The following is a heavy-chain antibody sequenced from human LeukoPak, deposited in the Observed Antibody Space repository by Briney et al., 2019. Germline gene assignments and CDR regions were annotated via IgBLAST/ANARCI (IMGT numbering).Heavy chain of an antibody. CDR2: IFYSGTT. CDR1: GDSISSSSYY. D-gene: IGHD2/OR15-2a*01. CDR3: ARVRGSTFYIHY. Sequence: SETLSLTCSVSGDSISSSSYYWGWIRQPPGKGLEWIGTIFYSGTTYYNPSLKSRVTMSVDTSNNQFSLRLNSVTAADTAVYYCARVRGSTFYIHYWGRGTLVTVSS. J-gene: IGHJ4*02. V-gene: IGHV4-39*07.